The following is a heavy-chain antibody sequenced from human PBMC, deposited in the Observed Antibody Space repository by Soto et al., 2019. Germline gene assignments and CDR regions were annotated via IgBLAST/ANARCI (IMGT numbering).Heavy chain of an antibody. J-gene: IGHJ5*02. V-gene: IGHV2-5*01. Sequence: QITLKESGPTLVKPTQTLTLTCTFSGFSLSTSGVGVGWIRQPPGKALEWLALIYWNDDKRYSPSLKSRLTITKDTSKNQVVLTMTNMDSVDTATYYCAHRPMPSSGYYWMGWFDPWGQGTLVTVSS. CDR1: GFSLSTSGVG. D-gene: IGHD3-22*01. CDR3: AHRPMPSSGYYWMGWFDP. CDR2: IYWNDDK.